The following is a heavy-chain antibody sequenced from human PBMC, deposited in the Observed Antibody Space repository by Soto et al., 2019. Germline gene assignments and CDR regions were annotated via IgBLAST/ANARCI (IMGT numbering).Heavy chain of an antibody. CDR3: AREVAGCSSTSCYYWFDP. CDR2: IYHSGST. D-gene: IGHD2-2*01. J-gene: IGHJ5*02. V-gene: IGHV4-30-2*01. CDR1: GGSISSGGYS. Sequence: SLTCSVAGGSISSGGYSWSWIRQPPGKGLEWIGYIYHSGSTYYNPSLKSRVTISVDRSKNQFSLKLSSVTAADTAVYYCAREVAGCSSTSCYYWFDPSGQGTLVTVSS.